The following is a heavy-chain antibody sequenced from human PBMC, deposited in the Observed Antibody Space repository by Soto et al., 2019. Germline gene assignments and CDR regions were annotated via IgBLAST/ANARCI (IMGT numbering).Heavy chain of an antibody. Sequence: VKVSCKASGYTFTSYGISWVRQAPGQGLEGMGWISAYNGNTNYAQKLQGRVTMTTDTSTSTAYMELRSLSSDDTPVYYCARGGDFWSGYPNWFDRWGQGTLVTVSS. CDR1: GYTFTSYG. CDR2: ISAYNGNT. D-gene: IGHD3-3*01. V-gene: IGHV1-18*04. J-gene: IGHJ5*02. CDR3: ARGGDFWSGYPNWFDR.